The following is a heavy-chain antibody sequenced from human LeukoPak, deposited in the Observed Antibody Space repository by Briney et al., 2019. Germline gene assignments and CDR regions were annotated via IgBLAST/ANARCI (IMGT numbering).Heavy chain of an antibody. J-gene: IGHJ6*02. CDR2: IGGLGEST. D-gene: IGHD3-9*01. CDR3: AKDRDIILTGHGMDV. V-gene: IGHV3-23*01. Sequence: GGSLRLSCEASAFTFRRFAMTWVRQAPGKGLEWVSTIGGLGESTNYADSVKGRFTISRDNSKNTLYLQMNNLRAEDTAVYYCAKDRDIILTGHGMDVWGQGTTVTVSS. CDR1: AFTFRRFA.